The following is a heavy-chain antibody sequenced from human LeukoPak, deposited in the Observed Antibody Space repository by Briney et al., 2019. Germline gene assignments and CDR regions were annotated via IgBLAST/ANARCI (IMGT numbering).Heavy chain of an antibody. J-gene: IGHJ5*02. CDR1: GGSFSGYY. CDR3: ARESERAAAGILDWFDP. D-gene: IGHD6-13*01. CDR2: INHSGST. V-gene: IGHV4-34*01. Sequence: SETLSLTCAVYGGSFSGYYWSWIRQPPGKGLEWIGEINHSGSTNYNPSLKSRVTISVDTSKNQFSLKLSSVTAADTAVYYCARESERAAAGILDWFDPWGQGTLVTVSS.